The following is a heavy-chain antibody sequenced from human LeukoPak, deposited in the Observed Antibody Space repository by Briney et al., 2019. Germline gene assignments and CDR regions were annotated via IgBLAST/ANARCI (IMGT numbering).Heavy chain of an antibody. J-gene: IGHJ4*02. CDR1: GFTFSSYA. D-gene: IGHD4-23*01. CDR2: ISSSSSYI. CDR3: ATGPYGGNSGFDY. V-gene: IGHV3-21*01. Sequence: GGSLRLSCAASGFTFSSYAMSWVRQAPGKGLEWVSSISSSSSYIYYADSVKGRFTISRDNAKNSLYLQMNSLRAEDTAVYYCATGPYGGNSGFDYWGQGTLVTVSS.